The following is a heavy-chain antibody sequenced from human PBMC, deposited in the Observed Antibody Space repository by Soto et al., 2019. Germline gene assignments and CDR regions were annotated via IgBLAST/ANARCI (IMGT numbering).Heavy chain of an antibody. CDR2: ISYDGSNK. CDR3: ARGHGSSWYDLSYYYGMDV. Sequence: QVQLVESGGGVVQPGRSLRLSCAASGFTFSSYAMHWVRQAPGKGLEWVAVISYDGSNKYHADSVKGRFTISRDNSKNTLYLQMNSLRAEDTAVYYCARGHGSSWYDLSYYYGMDVWGQGTTVTVSS. D-gene: IGHD6-13*01. J-gene: IGHJ6*02. CDR1: GFTFSSYA. V-gene: IGHV3-30-3*01.